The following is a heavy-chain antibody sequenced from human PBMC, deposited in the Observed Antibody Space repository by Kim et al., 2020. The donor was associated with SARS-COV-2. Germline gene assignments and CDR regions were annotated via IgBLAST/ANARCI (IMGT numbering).Heavy chain of an antibody. CDR3: VGASGTSSGDY. J-gene: IGHJ4*02. Sequence: YVDSRKGRFTISRDNAEDSVYLQMNSLRAEDTAVYYCVGASGTSSGDYWGQGTLVTVSS. D-gene: IGHD2-2*01. V-gene: IGHV3-7*01.